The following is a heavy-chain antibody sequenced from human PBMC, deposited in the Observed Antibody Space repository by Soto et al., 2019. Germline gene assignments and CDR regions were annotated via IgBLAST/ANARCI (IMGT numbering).Heavy chain of an antibody. D-gene: IGHD1-26*01. CDR3: ARRAVPRIGQQYVMDV. Sequence: PGESLKISCKGSGYSFTSYWIGWVRQMPGKGLEWMGIIYPGDSDTRYSPSFQGQVTISADKSISTAYLQWSSLKASDTAMYYCARRAVPRIGQQYVMDVWGQGTTVTVAS. CDR1: GYSFTSYW. J-gene: IGHJ6*02. V-gene: IGHV5-51*01. CDR2: IYPGDSDT.